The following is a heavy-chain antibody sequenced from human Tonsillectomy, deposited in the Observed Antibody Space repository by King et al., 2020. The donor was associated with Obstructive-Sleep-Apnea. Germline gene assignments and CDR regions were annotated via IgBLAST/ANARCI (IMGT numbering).Heavy chain of an antibody. J-gene: IGHJ6*02. D-gene: IGHD2-15*01. CDR1: GFTFSNAW. V-gene: IGHV3-15*01. Sequence: VQLVESGGGLVKPGGSLRLSCAASGFTFSNAWMSWVRQAPGKGLEWVGRIKSKTDGGTTDYAAPVKGCFTISSSDSKNTLYLQMHSLKTEDTDVYYCTTASGPRYYYGMDVWGQGTTLTVSS. CDR2: IKSKTDGGTT. CDR3: TTASGPRYYYGMDV.